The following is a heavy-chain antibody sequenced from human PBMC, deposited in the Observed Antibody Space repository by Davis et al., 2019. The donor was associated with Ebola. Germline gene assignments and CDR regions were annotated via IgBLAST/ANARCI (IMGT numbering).Heavy chain of an antibody. D-gene: IGHD2/OR15-2a*01. J-gene: IGHJ4*02. Sequence: GESLKISCTASGFTFGDYAMSWVRQAPGKGLEWVGFIRSKAYGGTAEYAASVKGRFTISRDDSKSVAYLQMSSLKTEDTAVYYCTRTAITIYYYFDYWGQGTLVTVSS. CDR2: IRSKAYGGTA. CDR3: TRTAITIYYYFDY. CDR1: GFTFGDYA. V-gene: IGHV3-49*04.